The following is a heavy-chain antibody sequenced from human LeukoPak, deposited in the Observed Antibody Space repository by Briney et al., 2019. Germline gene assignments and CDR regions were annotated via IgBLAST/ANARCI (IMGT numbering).Heavy chain of an antibody. CDR2: ISSSSSYI. CDR3: ARVHLEWLSSPFDY. J-gene: IGHJ4*02. D-gene: IGHD3-3*01. CDR1: GFTFSSYS. Sequence: GGSLRLSRAASGFTFSSYSMNWVRQAPGKGLEWVSSISSSSSYIYYADSVKGRFTISRDNAKNSLYLQMNSLRAEDTAVYYCARVHLEWLSSPFDYWGQGTLVTVSS. V-gene: IGHV3-21*01.